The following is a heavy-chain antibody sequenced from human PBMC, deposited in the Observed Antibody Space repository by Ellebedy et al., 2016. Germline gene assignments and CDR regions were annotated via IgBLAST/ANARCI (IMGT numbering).Heavy chain of an antibody. CDR2: FYYCSSP. D-gene: IGHD3-10*01. CDR1: GDSINYYY. J-gene: IGHJ6*01. V-gene: IGHV4-59*01. Sequence: PSETLSLTXSVSGDSINYYYWSWIRQTPGKGLEWIGYFYYCSSPRYNPSLNNRATVSADASKNQLSLRLTSVTAADTAVYFCARVLRQRYNNAIRKSSYYYYAMDVWGQGTTVTVSS. CDR3: ARVLRQRYNNAIRKSSYYYYAMDV.